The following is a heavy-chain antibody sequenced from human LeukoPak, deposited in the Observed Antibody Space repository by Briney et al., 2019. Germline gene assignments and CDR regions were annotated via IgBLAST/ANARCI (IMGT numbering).Heavy chain of an antibody. CDR1: GFTFSSYS. Sequence: GGSLRLSCAASGFTFSSYSMNWVRQAPGKGLEWVSSISSSSSYIYYADSVKGRFTISRDNAKNSLYLQMNSLRAEDTAVYYCARDLYYDSSGYFLYYFNYWGQGTLVTVSS. CDR2: ISSSSSYI. V-gene: IGHV3-21*01. J-gene: IGHJ4*02. D-gene: IGHD3-22*01. CDR3: ARDLYYDSSGYFLYYFNY.